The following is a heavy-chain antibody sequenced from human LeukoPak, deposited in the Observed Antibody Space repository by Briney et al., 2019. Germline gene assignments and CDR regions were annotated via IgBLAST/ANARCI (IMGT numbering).Heavy chain of an antibody. Sequence: GASVKVSCKASGYTFTSYGISWVRQAPGQGLEWMGWISAYNGNTNYAQKLQGRVTMTTDTSTSTAYMELRSLRSDDTAVYYRARERDYGGNSGAFDIWGQGTMVTVSS. J-gene: IGHJ3*02. CDR2: ISAYNGNT. CDR3: ARERDYGGNSGAFDI. V-gene: IGHV1-18*01. D-gene: IGHD4-23*01. CDR1: GYTFTSYG.